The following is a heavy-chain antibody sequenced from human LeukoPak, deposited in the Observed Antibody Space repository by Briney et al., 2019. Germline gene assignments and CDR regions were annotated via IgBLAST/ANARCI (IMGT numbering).Heavy chain of an antibody. Sequence: GGSLRLSCTASGFTFGDYAMSWVRQAPGKGLKWVGFIRSKAYGGTTEYAASVKGRFTISRDDSKSIAYLQMNSLKTEDTAVYYCTRVGAVAGTGAYWGQGTLVTVSS. CDR1: GFTFGDYA. CDR3: TRVGAVAGTGAY. CDR2: IRSKAYGGTT. D-gene: IGHD6-19*01. J-gene: IGHJ4*02. V-gene: IGHV3-49*04.